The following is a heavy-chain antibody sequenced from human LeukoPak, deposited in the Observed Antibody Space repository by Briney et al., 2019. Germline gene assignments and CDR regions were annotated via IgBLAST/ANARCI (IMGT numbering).Heavy chain of an antibody. CDR1: GFTFSSYS. CDR2: ISSSSSYI. J-gene: IGHJ4*02. CDR3: AKVVDSGWVDY. D-gene: IGHD6-19*01. Sequence: GVLRLSCAASGFTFSSYSMNWVRQAPGKGLEWVSSISSSSSYIYYADSVKGRFTISRDNAKNSLYLQMNSLRAEDTAVYYCAKVVDSGWVDYWGQGTLVTVSS. V-gene: IGHV3-21*04.